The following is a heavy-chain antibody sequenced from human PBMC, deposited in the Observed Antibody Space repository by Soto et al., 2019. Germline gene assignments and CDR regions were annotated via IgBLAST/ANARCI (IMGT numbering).Heavy chain of an antibody. CDR2: INWNGGST. Sequence: GGSLRLSCAVSGFTFDDYGMSWVRQAPGKGLEWVSGINWNGGSTGYADSVKGRFTISRDNAENSLFLQMNSLRAEDTALYYCARWVEVSLDYFDSWGQGTPVTVSS. CDR3: ARWVEVSLDYFDS. J-gene: IGHJ4*02. CDR1: GFTFDDYG. V-gene: IGHV3-20*04. D-gene: IGHD2-15*01.